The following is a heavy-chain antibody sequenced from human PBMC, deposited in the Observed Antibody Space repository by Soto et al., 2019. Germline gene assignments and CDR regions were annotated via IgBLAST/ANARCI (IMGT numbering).Heavy chain of an antibody. D-gene: IGHD2-15*01. Sequence: QVQLVESGGGVVQPGRSLRLSCAAYGFTFSSYGMHWVRQAPGKGLEWVAVIWYDGSNKYYADSVKGRFTISRDNSKNTLYLQMNSLRAEDTAVYYCARVGRDCSGGSCYPAEYFQHWGQGTLVTVSS. CDR1: GFTFSSYG. V-gene: IGHV3-33*01. CDR2: IWYDGSNK. CDR3: ARVGRDCSGGSCYPAEYFQH. J-gene: IGHJ1*01.